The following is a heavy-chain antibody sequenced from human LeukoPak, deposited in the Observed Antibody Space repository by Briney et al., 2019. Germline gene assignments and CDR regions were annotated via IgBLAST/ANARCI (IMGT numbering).Heavy chain of an antibody. V-gene: IGHV4-4*02. J-gene: IGHJ4*02. CDR2: IYHSGFT. D-gene: IGHD1-14*01. CDR1: GGSISSTNW. Sequence: TSETLSLTCGVSGGSISSTNWWSWVRQPPWKGLEWIGEIYHSGFTNYNPSLKSRVTISVDKSKNQFSLKLNSMTAADTAMYYCAREDPDRKIDCWGQGTLVTVSS. CDR3: AREDPDRKIDC.